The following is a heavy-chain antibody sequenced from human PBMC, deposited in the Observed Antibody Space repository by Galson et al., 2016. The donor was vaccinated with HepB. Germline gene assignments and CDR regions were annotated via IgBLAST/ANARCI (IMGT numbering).Heavy chain of an antibody. CDR1: GGSIRGSIYY. D-gene: IGHD3-9*01. Sequence: TVSGGSIRGSIYYWGWIRQPPGTGLEWIGSIYHSGNTYYSPSLSPSLKSRVTISVDTSKNQFSLKLRSVTAADTAVYYCASHDDSDWDYWGQGTLVTVSP. CDR2: IYHSGNT. V-gene: IGHV4-39*01. CDR3: ASHDDSDWDY. J-gene: IGHJ4*02.